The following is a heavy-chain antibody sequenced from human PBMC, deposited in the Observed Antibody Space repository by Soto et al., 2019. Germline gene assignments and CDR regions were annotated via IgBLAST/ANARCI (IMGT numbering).Heavy chain of an antibody. CDR3: VNSEQWLYYSDH. CDR2: ISNDGTNK. V-gene: IGHV3-30*18. CDR1: GFTFSNYG. J-gene: IGHJ4*02. Sequence: QVQLVESGGGVVQPGRSLRLSCAASGFTFSNYGMHWVRQAPGKGLEWVALISNDGTNKYYADSVKGRFTISRDNSKNTLYLQMDSLRPEDTAVYYCVNSEQWLYYSDHWGQGTLVTVSA. D-gene: IGHD6-19*01.